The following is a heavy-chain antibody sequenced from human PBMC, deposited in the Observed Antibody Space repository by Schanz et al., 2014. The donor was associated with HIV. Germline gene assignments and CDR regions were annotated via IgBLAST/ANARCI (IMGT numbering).Heavy chain of an antibody. CDR2: ISWNSGGT. J-gene: IGHJ4*02. Sequence: EVQVLESGGDLVQPGRSLRLSCVVSGFTFDDFAMHWVRQTPGKGLEWVSGISWNSGGTGDGDSVKGRFTISRDNAKKSLYLQMNSLRADDTAVYYCARGGASAAYRYYFDYWGQGTLVTVSS. CDR1: GFTFDDFA. CDR3: ARGGASAAYRYYFDY. D-gene: IGHD6-13*01. V-gene: IGHV3-9*01.